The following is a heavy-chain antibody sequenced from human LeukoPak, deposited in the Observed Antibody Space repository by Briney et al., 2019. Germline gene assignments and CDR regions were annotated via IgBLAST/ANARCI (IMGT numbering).Heavy chain of an antibody. CDR3: AKLPRSYAPANYFYYYLDV. CDR1: GFTFNTYA. Sequence: GGSLRLSCAASGFTFNTYAMSWVRQAPGKGLEWVAFIRYDGSNKSYADSVKGRFTISRDNSKNTLYLQMNSLKAEDTAVYYCAKLPRSYAPANYFYYYLDVWGKGTTVTISS. V-gene: IGHV3-30*02. J-gene: IGHJ6*03. CDR2: IRYDGSNK. D-gene: IGHD2-15*01.